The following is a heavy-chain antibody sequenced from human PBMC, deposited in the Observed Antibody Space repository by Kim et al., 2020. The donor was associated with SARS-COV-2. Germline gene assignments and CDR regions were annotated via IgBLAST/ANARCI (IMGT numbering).Heavy chain of an antibody. D-gene: IGHD2-8*01. Sequence: QKFQGRVTMTEDTSTDTAYMELSSLRSEDTAVYYCATASYRSMADAFDIWGQGTMVTVSS. CDR3: ATASYRSMADAFDI. V-gene: IGHV1-24*01. J-gene: IGHJ3*02.